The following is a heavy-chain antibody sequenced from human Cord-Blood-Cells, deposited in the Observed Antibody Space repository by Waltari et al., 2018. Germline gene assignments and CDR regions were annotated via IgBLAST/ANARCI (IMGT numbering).Heavy chain of an antibody. CDR3: ARDSGYGYSGYDAFDI. Sequence: EVQLVESGGGLVQPGGSLRLSCAASGFTFSRYWMSWVRQAPGKGLEWGANIKQDGSEKYYVDSVKGRFTISRDNAKNSLYLQMNSLRAEDTAVYYCARDSGYGYSGYDAFDIWGQGTMVTVSS. D-gene: IGHD5-12*01. J-gene: IGHJ3*02. CDR1: GFTFSRYW. CDR2: IKQDGSEK. V-gene: IGHV3-7*01.